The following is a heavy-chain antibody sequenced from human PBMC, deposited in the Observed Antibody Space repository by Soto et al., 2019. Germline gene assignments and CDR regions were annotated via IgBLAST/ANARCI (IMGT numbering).Heavy chain of an antibody. CDR3: ARDKPDIVVVQAAYNLYGIDV. J-gene: IGHJ6*02. CDR2: INPSGGST. V-gene: IGHV1-46*01. D-gene: IGHD2-2*01. Sequence: QVQLVQSGAEVKKPGASVKVSCTASGYTFTSYYMHWVRQAPGQGLEWMGIINPSGGSTSYAQKCLGRVIMTRDTSTSTVYMGLSGLRSEDTAVYYCARDKPDIVVVQAAYNLYGIDVRGQGTTVTVSS. CDR1: GYTFTSYY.